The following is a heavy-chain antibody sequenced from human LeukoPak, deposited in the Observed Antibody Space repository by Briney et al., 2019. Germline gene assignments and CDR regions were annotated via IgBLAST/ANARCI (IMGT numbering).Heavy chain of an antibody. J-gene: IGHJ4*02. CDR3: ARRRELGHYFDY. CDR1: EFSVGSNY. V-gene: IGHV3-66*01. D-gene: IGHD1-26*01. CDR2: IYSGGST. Sequence: GGSLRLSCAASEFSVGSNYMTWVRQAPGKGLEWVSLIYSGGSTYYADSVKGRFTISRDNSKNSLYLQMNSLRAEDTAVYYCARRRELGHYFDYWGQGTLVTVSS.